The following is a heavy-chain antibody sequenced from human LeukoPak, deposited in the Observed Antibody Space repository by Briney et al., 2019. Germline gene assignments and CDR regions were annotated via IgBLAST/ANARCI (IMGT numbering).Heavy chain of an antibody. CDR1: GYTFTGYS. CDR2: INPKSGGT. CDR3: ARVEDCSSTSCQYYYYMDV. J-gene: IGHJ6*03. D-gene: IGHD2-2*01. Sequence: ASVKVSCEASGYTFTGYSMHWVRQAPGQGLEWLGWINPKSGGTNYAQKFQGRVTMTRDTSISTAYMELSRLRSDDTAVYYCARVEDCSSTSCQYYYYMDVWGKGTTVTVSS. V-gene: IGHV1-2*02.